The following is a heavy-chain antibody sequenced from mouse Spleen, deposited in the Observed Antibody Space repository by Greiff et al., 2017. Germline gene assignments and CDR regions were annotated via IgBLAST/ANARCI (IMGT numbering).Heavy chain of an antibody. Sequence: EVKLMESGGGLVKPGGSLKLSCAASGFTFSDYGMHWVRQAPEKGLEWVAYISSGSSTIYYADTVKGRFTISRDNAKNTLFLQMTSLRSEDTAMYYCARHGGNYYAMDYWGQGTSVTVSS. V-gene: IGHV5-17*01. CDR3: ARHGGNYYAMDY. J-gene: IGHJ4*01. D-gene: IGHD2-1*01. CDR2: ISSGSSTI. CDR1: GFTFSDYG.